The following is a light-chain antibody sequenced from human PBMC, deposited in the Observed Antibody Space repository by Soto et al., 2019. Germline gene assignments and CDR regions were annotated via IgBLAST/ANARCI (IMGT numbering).Light chain of an antibody. Sequence: QSVVTQPPSASGTPGQRVTISCSGSSSNIGSNYVYWYQHLPGTAPKVLIYKNNHRPSGVPDRFSGSKPDTSASLAISGLRSEDEAHYYCAVWDDTLSGVVFGGGTKVTVL. J-gene: IGLJ3*02. CDR3: AVWDDTLSGVV. CDR1: SSNIGSNY. V-gene: IGLV1-47*01. CDR2: KNN.